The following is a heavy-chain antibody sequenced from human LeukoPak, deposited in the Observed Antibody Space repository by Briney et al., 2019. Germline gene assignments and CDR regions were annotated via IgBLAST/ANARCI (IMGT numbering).Heavy chain of an antibody. J-gene: IGHJ2*01. D-gene: IGHD6-13*01. Sequence: ASVKVSCKASGYTFTGYYMHWVRQAPGKGLEWMRGFDPEDGETIYAQKFQGRVTMTEDTSTDTAYMELSSLRSEDTAVYYCATARSSWYFDLWGRGTLVTVSS. V-gene: IGHV1-24*01. CDR2: FDPEDGET. CDR3: ATARSSWYFDL. CDR1: GYTFTGYY.